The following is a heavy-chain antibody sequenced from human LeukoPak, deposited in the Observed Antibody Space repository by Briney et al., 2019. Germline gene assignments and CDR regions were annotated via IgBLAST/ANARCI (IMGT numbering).Heavy chain of an antibody. J-gene: IGHJ4*02. CDR3: VADPVGRGVTGSLWL. CDR2: IRFEGNNE. D-gene: IGHD3-10*01. V-gene: IGHV3-30*02. Sequence: GGSLRLSCAASGFTFSKYGMHGVRQAPGKGVGWMTFIRFEGNNEFYADSVKERHTISRDNSKNTLYLQMNTLRTEDTAVYYCVADPVGRGVTGSLWLWGQGTLVTVSS. CDR1: GFTFSKYG.